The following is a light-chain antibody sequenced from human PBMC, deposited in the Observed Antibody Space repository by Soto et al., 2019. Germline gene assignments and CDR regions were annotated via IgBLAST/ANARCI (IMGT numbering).Light chain of an antibody. V-gene: IGKV3-20*01. J-gene: IGKJ1*01. CDR3: QQYSTSPWT. CDR1: QSVRSNY. Sequence: EIVLTQSPGTLTLSPGERATLSCRASQSVRSNYLAWYQQGPGQAPRLLIFAASSRATGIPDRFSGSGSGTDFTLTISRLEPEDFAVYYFQQYSTSPWTFGQGTKVDIK. CDR2: AAS.